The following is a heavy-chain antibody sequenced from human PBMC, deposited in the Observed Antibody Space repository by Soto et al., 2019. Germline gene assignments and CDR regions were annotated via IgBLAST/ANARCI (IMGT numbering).Heavy chain of an antibody. D-gene: IGHD6-13*01. CDR3: ARVHRQQLENLDY. V-gene: IGHV4-30-4*01. CDR2: IYYSGST. CDR1: GGSISSGDYY. Sequence: QVQLQESGPGLVKPSQTLSLTCTVSGGSISSGDYYWSWIRQPPGKGLEWIGYIYYSGSTYYNPSLKRRLTTSVDTSKNQFALKLSSVTAADTAVYYCARVHRQQLENLDYWGQGTLVTVSS. J-gene: IGHJ4*02.